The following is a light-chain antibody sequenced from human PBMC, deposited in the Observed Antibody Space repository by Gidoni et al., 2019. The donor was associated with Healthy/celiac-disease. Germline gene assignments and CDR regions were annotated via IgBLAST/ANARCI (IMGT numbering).Light chain of an antibody. CDR3: AAWDDSLNGLV. J-gene: IGLJ3*02. CDR2: SNN. CDR1: SSNIGSNT. V-gene: IGLV1-44*01. Sequence: QSVLTPPPSASGTPGRRVTISCSGSSSNIGSNTVNWYQQLPGTAPKLLIYSNNQRPSGVPDRFSGSKSGTSASLAISGLQSEDEADYYCAAWDDSLNGLVFGGGTKLTVL.